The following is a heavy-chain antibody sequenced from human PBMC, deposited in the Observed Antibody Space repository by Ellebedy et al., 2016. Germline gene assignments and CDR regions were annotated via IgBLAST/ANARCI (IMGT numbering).Heavy chain of an antibody. Sequence: GESLKISXAASGFIFGSYVMSWVRQAPGKGLEWVSAIRGSGSDTYYADSVKGRFTISRDNDRNSLYLQMSTLRAEDMAVYYCARVRPGDNYYYMDVWGKGTTVTVSS. CDR2: IRGSGSDT. V-gene: IGHV3-23*01. CDR3: ARVRPGDNYYYMDV. D-gene: IGHD4-17*01. J-gene: IGHJ6*03. CDR1: GFIFGSYV.